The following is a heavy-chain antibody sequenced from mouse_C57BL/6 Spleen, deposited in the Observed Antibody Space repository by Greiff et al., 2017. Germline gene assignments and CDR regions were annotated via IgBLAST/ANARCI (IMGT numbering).Heavy chain of an antibody. CDR1: GYTFTSYG. V-gene: IGHV1-81*01. CDR3: AGEGSAVVAPYWYFDV. J-gene: IGHJ1*03. Sequence: QVQLQQSGAELARPGASVKLSCKASGYTFTSYGISWVKQRTGQGLEWIGEIYPRSGNTYYNEKFKGKATLTADKSSSPAYMELRSLTSEDSAVYFCAGEGSAVVAPYWYFDVWGTGTTVTVSS. CDR2: IYPRSGNT. D-gene: IGHD1-1*01.